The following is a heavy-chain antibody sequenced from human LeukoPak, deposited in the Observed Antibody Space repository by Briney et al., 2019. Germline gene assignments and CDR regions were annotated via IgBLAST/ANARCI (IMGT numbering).Heavy chain of an antibody. CDR3: AKDKGSYYYYYYYMDV. CDR2: IRYDGRNK. CDR1: GFTFSSYG. V-gene: IGHV3-30*02. Sequence: SGGSLRLSCAASGFTFSSYGMHWVRQAPGKGLEWVAFIRYDGRNKYYADSVKGRFTISRDNSKNTLYLQMNSLRAEDTAVYYCAKDKGSYYYYYYYMDVWGKGTTVTVSS. J-gene: IGHJ6*03. D-gene: IGHD1-26*01.